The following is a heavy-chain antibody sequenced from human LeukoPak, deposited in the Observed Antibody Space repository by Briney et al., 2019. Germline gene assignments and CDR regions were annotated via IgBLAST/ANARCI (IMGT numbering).Heavy chain of an antibody. D-gene: IGHD3-9*01. Sequence: ASVKVSCKASGYTFTGYYMHWVRQAPGQGLEWMGWINPNTGGTNYAQKFQGRVTMTTDTSISTAYMELSRLRSDDTAVYYCARGRIDGVLRYFDWLSYFDYWGQGTLVTVSS. J-gene: IGHJ4*02. CDR3: ARGRIDGVLRYFDWLSYFDY. CDR2: INPNTGGT. CDR1: GYTFTGYY. V-gene: IGHV1-2*02.